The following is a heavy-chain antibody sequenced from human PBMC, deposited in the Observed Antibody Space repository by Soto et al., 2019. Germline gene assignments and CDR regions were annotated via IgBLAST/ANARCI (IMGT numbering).Heavy chain of an antibody. CDR3: ARDHPRSGYDLDY. CDR1: GGAFNRHY. Sequence: SETLSLTCTVSGGAFNRHYWTWIRQPAGKGLEWIGRIYSSGTTNYNPSLKSRVTMSVDTSKNQFSLKLSSVTAADTAVYFCARDHPRSGYDLDYWGQGTLVT. V-gene: IGHV4-4*07. CDR2: IYSSGTT. D-gene: IGHD5-12*01. J-gene: IGHJ4*02.